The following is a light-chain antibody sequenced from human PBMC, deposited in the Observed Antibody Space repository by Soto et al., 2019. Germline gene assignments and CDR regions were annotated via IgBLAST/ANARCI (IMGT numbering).Light chain of an antibody. V-gene: IGKV1-9*01. Sequence: DIQLTQSPSFLSASVGDRVTITCRASQGISSYLAWYQQKPGKAPKLLIYAASTLQSGVPSRFSGSGSGTEFTLTISSLQPEDFATYYCQQHNSYPSLFGGGTKVEIK. CDR3: QQHNSYPSL. CDR2: AAS. J-gene: IGKJ4*01. CDR1: QGISSY.